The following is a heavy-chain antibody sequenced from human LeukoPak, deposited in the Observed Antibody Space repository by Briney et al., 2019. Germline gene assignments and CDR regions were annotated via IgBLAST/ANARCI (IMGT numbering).Heavy chain of an antibody. CDR3: TKDVFDFGGYFEL. Sequence: GGSLRLSCAASGFIFEDYAMHWLRQAPGKGLEWVSGISWNSGSIGYADSVKGRFTISRDNAKISLYLQMNSLRTEDTAFYYCTKDVFDFGGYFELWGRGTLVTVSS. CDR1: GFIFEDYA. J-gene: IGHJ2*01. D-gene: IGHD3-16*01. V-gene: IGHV3-9*01. CDR2: ISWNSGSI.